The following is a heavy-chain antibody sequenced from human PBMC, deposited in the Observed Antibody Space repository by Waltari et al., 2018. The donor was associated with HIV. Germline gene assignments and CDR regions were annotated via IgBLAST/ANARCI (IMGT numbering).Heavy chain of an antibody. CDR2: VYISGSA. J-gene: IGHJ2*01. Sequence: QVQLQESGPGLVKPSQTLSLTCTVSGGSITSGSYYWIWIRQPAGKGLAWIGRVYISGSANYNPSLRSRVTMSLDTSKNQFSLKLSSVTAADTAVYYCVRGLDILTGYYHWFSDLWGRGTLVTVSS. V-gene: IGHV4-61*02. CDR3: VRGLDILTGYYHWFSDL. CDR1: GGSITSGSYY. D-gene: IGHD3-9*01.